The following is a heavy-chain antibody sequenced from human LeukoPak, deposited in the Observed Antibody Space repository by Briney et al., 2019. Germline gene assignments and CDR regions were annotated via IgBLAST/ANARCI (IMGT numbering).Heavy chain of an antibody. CDR2: IRSKANSYAT. V-gene: IGHV3-73*01. Sequence: PGGSLRLSCAASGFTFSGSAMHWVRQASGKGLEWVGRIRSKANSYATAYSASVKGRFTISRYDSKNTAYLQMNRLKTEDTAVYYCTRREAVAGRSVDYWGQGTLVTVSS. CDR3: TRREAVAGRSVDY. D-gene: IGHD6-19*01. J-gene: IGHJ4*02. CDR1: GFTFSGSA.